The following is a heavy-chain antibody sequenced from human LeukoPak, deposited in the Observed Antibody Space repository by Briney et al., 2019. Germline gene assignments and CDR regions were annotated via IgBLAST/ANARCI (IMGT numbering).Heavy chain of an antibody. J-gene: IGHJ6*03. CDR1: GGPMSYHY. Sequence: SETLSLTCSVSGGPMSYHYWGWIRQPPGKGLEWIGYAYYSGVTNYNTSLKSRVTMSIDTSKNQLSLKMTSVTAADTAVYFCARHDHSGNDFLGSSHYMDLWGKGTTVTVSS. CDR3: ARHDHSGNDFLGSSHYMDL. V-gene: IGHV4-59*08. CDR2: AYYSGVT. D-gene: IGHD3-10*01.